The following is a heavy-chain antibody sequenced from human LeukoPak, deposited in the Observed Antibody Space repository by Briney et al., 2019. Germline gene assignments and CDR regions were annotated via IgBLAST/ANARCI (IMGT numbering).Heavy chain of an antibody. CDR2: IYYSGST. V-gene: IGHV4-59*01. CDR1: GDSISSYF. D-gene: IGHD3-10*01. Sequence: SETLSLTCTVSGDSISSYFWSWIRQPPGKGLEWIGYIYYSGSTNYNPSLQSRVTISVDTSKNQFSLNLNSVTAADTAVYYCARDDEDFGELSWFDPWGQGTLVTVSS. CDR3: ARDDEDFGELSWFDP. J-gene: IGHJ5*02.